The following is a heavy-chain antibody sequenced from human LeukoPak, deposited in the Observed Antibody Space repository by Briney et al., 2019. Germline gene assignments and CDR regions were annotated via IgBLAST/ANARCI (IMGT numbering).Heavy chain of an antibody. CDR3: ARGHGDYVHYFDY. CDR1: GGSISSYY. J-gene: IGHJ4*02. D-gene: IGHD4-17*01. CDR2: IYYSGST. V-gene: IGHV4-59*12. Sequence: SETLSLTCTVSGGSISSYYWSWIRQPPGKGLEWIGYIYYSGSTNYNPSLKSRVTISVDTSKNQFSLKLSSVTAADTAVYYCARGHGDYVHYFDYWGQGTLVTVSS.